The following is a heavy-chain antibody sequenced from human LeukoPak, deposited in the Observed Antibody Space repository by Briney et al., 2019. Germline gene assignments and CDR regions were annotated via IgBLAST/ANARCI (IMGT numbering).Heavy chain of an antibody. J-gene: IGHJ4*02. CDR1: GFTFSSYG. V-gene: IGHV3-23*01. CDR3: ARDQPSYYYDSSGYYSDY. D-gene: IGHD3-22*01. CDR2: ISGSGGRT. Sequence: GGSLRLSCAASGFTFSSYGISWVRQAPGKGLEWVSGISGSGGRTYYADSVKGRFTISRDNSKNTLYLQMNSLRAEDTALYYCARDQPSYYYDSSGYYSDYWGQGTLVTVSS.